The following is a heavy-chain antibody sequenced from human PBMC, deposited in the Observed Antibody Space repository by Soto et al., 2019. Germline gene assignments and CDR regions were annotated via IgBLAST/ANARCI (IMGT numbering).Heavy chain of an antibody. CDR2: IYYSGST. D-gene: IGHD3-10*01. V-gene: IGHV4-31*03. Sequence: PSETLSLTCTVSGGSISSGGYYWSWIRQHPGKGLEWIGYIYYSGSTYYNPSLNSRISIVADTSKNQFSLKLTSVTAADTAVYFCARALSGSYLVLEHWGQGALVTVPS. CDR1: GGSISSGGYY. J-gene: IGHJ1*01. CDR3: ARALSGSYLVLEH.